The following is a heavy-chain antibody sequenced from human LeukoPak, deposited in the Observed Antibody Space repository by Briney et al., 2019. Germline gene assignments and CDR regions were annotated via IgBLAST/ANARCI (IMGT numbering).Heavy chain of an antibody. D-gene: IGHD3-22*01. J-gene: IGHJ4*02. CDR3: ARESSYYDSSGYQSHFDY. CDR1: GGSISSYY. Sequence: PSETLSLTCTVSGGSISSYYWSWIRQPPGKGLEWIGYIYYSGSTNYNPSLKGRVTISVDTSKNQFSLKLSSVTAADTAVYYCARESSYYDSSGYQSHFDYWGQGTLVTVSS. CDR2: IYYSGST. V-gene: IGHV4-59*01.